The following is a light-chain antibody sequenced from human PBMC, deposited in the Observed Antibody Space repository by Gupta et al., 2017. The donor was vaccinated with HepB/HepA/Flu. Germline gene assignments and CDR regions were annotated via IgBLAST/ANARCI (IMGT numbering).Light chain of an antibody. V-gene: IGKV3-11*01. CDR2: DAS. CDR3: QQRGA. CDR1: QNVSSY. Sequence: EIVLTQSPATLSLSPGERATLSCRASQNVSSYLAWYQQKPGQAPRLLIYDASNRATGIPARFSGSGSGTDFTLTISSLEPEDFAVYYCQQRGAFGPGTKVDIK. J-gene: IGKJ3*01.